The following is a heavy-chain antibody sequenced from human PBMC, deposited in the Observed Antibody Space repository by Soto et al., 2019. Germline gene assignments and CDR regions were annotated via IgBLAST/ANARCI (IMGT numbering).Heavy chain of an antibody. CDR1: GGSISSYY. Sequence: SETLSLTCTVSGGSISSYYWSWIRQPPGKGLEWIGYIYYSGSTNYNPSLKSRVTISVDTSKNQFSLKLSSVTAADTAVYYCARHRATATGHWYFDYWGQGTLVTVSS. D-gene: IGHD5-18*01. J-gene: IGHJ4*02. CDR3: ARHRATATGHWYFDY. V-gene: IGHV4-59*08. CDR2: IYYSGST.